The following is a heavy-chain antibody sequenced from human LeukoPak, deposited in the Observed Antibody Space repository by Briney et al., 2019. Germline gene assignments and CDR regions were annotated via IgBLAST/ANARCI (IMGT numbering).Heavy chain of an antibody. V-gene: IGHV3-21*05. CDR2: ISSSSTAI. Sequence: GGSLRLSCVASGFTFSSYNMNWVRQAPGKGLEWVSYISSSSTAIYYADSVKGRFTISRDNAKNSLYLQMNSLRAEDTAVYYCEGGFDYWGQGTLVTVSS. J-gene: IGHJ4*02. CDR1: GFTFSSYN. CDR3: EGGFDY.